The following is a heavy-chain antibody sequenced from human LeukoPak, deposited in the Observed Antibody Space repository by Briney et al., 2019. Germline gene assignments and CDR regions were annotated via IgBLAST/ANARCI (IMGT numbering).Heavy chain of an antibody. CDR2: VSGSGTGT. CDR1: GFTFSSFA. CDR3: AKGLSSGRMYYLDH. Sequence: PGGSLRLSCAASGFTFSSFAMSWARQAPGKGLEWVSAVSGSGTGTHYADSVRGRFTISRDNSKNTLYLEMTNLRVDDTAVYYCAKGLSSGRMYYLDHWGQGTLVTVSS. J-gene: IGHJ4*02. D-gene: IGHD3-22*01. V-gene: IGHV3-23*01.